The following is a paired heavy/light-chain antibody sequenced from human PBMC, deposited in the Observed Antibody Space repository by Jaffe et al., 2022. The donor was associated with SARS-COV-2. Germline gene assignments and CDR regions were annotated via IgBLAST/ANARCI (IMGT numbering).Light chain of an antibody. CDR1: QSLVYSDGNTY. CDR2: KLS. Sequence: DVVMTQSPLSLPVTLGQPASISCRSSQSLVYSDGNTYLNWFQQRPGQSPRRLIYKLSNRDSGVPDRFSGSGSGTDFTLKISRVEAEDVGVYYCMQHTHWPPTFGQGTKVEIK. J-gene: IGKJ1*01. V-gene: IGKV2-30*01. CDR3: MQHTHWPPT.
Heavy chain of an antibody. CDR3: ARVADYYDSSGYLNFDY. Sequence: EVQLVESGGDLVQPGGSLRLSCAASGFTFSRYWMHWVRQAPGKGLVWVSRIKSDGSSTSYADSVKGRFTISRDNAKNTLYLQMNSLRAEDTAVYYCARVADYYDSSGYLNFDYWGQGTLVTVSS. CDR2: IKSDGSST. J-gene: IGHJ4*02. D-gene: IGHD3-22*01. V-gene: IGHV3-74*01. CDR1: GFTFSRYW.